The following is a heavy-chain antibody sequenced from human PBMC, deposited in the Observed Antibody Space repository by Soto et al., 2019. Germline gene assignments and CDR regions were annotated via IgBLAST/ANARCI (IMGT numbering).Heavy chain of an antibody. J-gene: IGHJ4*02. Sequence: QVQLQQWGAGLLKPSETLSLTCAVYGGSFSGYYWSWIRQPPGKGLEWIEEINHSGSTNYNPSLKSRVTISVDTSKNQFSLKLSSVTAADTAVYYCARSSRVDYWGQGTLVTVSS. CDR3: ARSSRVDY. CDR2: INHSGST. D-gene: IGHD6-13*01. V-gene: IGHV4-34*01. CDR1: GGSFSGYY.